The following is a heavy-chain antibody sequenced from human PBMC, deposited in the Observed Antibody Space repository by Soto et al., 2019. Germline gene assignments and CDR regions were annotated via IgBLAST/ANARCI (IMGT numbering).Heavy chain of an antibody. V-gene: IGHV1-3*01. CDR1: GYTFTDYA. Sequence: SVKVSCKPSGYTFTDYAMHWVRQAPGQRLEWMAWINGGNGNTKYSQKFQGRVTITRDTSASTAYMELSSLRSEDTAMYYCAREYSSSTPLLDYWGQGTLVTVSS. CDR3: AREYSSSTPLLDY. J-gene: IGHJ4*02. CDR2: INGGNGNT. D-gene: IGHD6-13*01.